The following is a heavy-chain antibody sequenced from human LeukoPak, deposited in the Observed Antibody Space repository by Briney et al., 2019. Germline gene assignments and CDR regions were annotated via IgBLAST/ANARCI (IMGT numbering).Heavy chain of an antibody. CDR2: ISSSSSYI. Sequence: SGGSLRLSCAASGFTFSSYSMNWVRQAPGKGLEWVSSISSSSSYIYYADSVKGRFTISRDNAKNSLYLQMNSLRAEDTAVYYCASLYYYDILTGYYDDYWGQGTLVTVSS. CDR3: ASLYYYDILTGYYDDY. D-gene: IGHD3-9*01. CDR1: GFTFSSYS. J-gene: IGHJ4*02. V-gene: IGHV3-21*01.